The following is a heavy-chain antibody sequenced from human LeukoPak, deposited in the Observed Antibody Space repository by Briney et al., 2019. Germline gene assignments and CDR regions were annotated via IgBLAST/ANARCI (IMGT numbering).Heavy chain of an antibody. V-gene: IGHV3-30*19. D-gene: IGHD3-10*01. Sequence: GGSLRLSCAASGFTFSSYGMHWVRQAPGKGLEWVAVIWYDGSNKYYADSVKGRFTISRDNSKNTLYLQMNSLRAEDTAVYYCARDPGEDGGYLDYWGQGTLVTVSS. CDR3: ARDPGEDGGYLDY. CDR1: GFTFSSYG. J-gene: IGHJ4*02. CDR2: IWYDGSNK.